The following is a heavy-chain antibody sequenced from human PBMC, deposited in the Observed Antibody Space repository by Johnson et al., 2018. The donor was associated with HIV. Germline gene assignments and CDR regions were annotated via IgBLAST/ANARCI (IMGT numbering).Heavy chain of an antibody. CDR1: GFTFSSNA. CDR2: ISGSGVIT. D-gene: IGHD2-8*01. CDR3: AKAGVGYCTNGICFIADAFDI. V-gene: IGHV3-23*04. Sequence: QLVESGGGLVQPGGSLSLPCPASGFTFSSNALTWVRQAPGKGLEAVSTISGSGVITWYADSVKGRFTIPRANSKNTVFLQMNSLRADDTAVYYCAKAGVGYCTNGICFIADAFDIWGQGTMVTVSS. J-gene: IGHJ3*02.